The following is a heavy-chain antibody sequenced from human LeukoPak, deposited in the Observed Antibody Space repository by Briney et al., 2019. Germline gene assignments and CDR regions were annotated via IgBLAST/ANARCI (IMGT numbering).Heavy chain of an antibody. CDR2: ISSSSSSYI. CDR3: ARVGGSIWFGEFRFDP. CDR1: GFTFITYN. Sequence: GGSLRLSCAASGFTFITYNMSWVRQAPGKGLEWVSSISSSSSSYIYYADSVKGRFTISRDNAKNSLYLQMNSLRDEDTAVYYCARVGGSIWFGEFRFDPWGQGTLVTVSS. V-gene: IGHV3-21*04. J-gene: IGHJ5*02. D-gene: IGHD3-10*01.